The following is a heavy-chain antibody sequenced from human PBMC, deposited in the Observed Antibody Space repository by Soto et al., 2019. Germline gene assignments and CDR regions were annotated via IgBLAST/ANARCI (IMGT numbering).Heavy chain of an antibody. CDR3: AKSVDIVVVPAAMRFGPGAFDI. CDR2: ISDSGGST. Sequence: GGSLRLSCAASGFTFSSYAMSWVRQAPGKGLEWVSAISDSGGSTYYADSVKGRFTISRDNSKNTLYLQMNSLRAEDTAVYYCAKSVDIVVVPAAMRFGPGAFDIWGQGTMVTVSS. V-gene: IGHV3-23*01. CDR1: GFTFSSYA. J-gene: IGHJ3*02. D-gene: IGHD2-2*03.